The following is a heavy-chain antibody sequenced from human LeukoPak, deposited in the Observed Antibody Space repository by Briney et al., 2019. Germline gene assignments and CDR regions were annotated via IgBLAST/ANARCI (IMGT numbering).Heavy chain of an antibody. Sequence: GASVKVSCKASGYTFTSYYMHWVRQAPGQGLEWMGIINPSGGSTSYAQKFQGRVTMTRDTSTSTAYMELRSLRSDDTAVYYCARNYYDSSGSIPPEDYWGQGTLVTVSS. J-gene: IGHJ4*02. V-gene: IGHV1-46*01. CDR2: INPSGGST. D-gene: IGHD3-22*01. CDR3: ARNYYDSSGSIPPEDY. CDR1: GYTFTSYY.